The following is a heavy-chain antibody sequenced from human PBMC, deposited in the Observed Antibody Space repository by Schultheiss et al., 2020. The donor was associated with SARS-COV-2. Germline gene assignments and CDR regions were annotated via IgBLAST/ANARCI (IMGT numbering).Heavy chain of an antibody. J-gene: IGHJ6*02. V-gene: IGHV4-31*03. CDR1: GGSISSGGYY. CDR2: IYYSGST. CDR3: ARVVDGDYDYYYYYGMDV. Sequence: SETLSLTCTVSGGSISSGGYYWGWIRQPPGKGLEWIGYIYYSGSTYYNPSLKSRVTISVDTSKNQFSLKLSSVTAADTAVYYCARVVDGDYDYYYYYGMDVWGQGTTVTVSS. D-gene: IGHD4-17*01.